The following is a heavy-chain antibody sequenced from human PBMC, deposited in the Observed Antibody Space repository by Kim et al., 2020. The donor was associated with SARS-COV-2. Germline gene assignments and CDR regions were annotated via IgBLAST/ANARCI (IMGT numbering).Heavy chain of an antibody. CDR2: ISYDGSNK. D-gene: IGHD3-16*01. Sequence: GGSLRLSCAASGFTFSSYAMHWVRQAPGKGLEWVAVISYDGSNKYYADSVKGRFTISRDNSKNTLYLQMNSLRAEDTAVYYCAREMTTFSVRSGGWGSRYYYYMDVWGKGTTVTVSS. V-gene: IGHV3-30-3*01. CDR3: AREMTTFSVRSGGWGSRYYYYMDV. J-gene: IGHJ6*03. CDR1: GFTFSSYA.